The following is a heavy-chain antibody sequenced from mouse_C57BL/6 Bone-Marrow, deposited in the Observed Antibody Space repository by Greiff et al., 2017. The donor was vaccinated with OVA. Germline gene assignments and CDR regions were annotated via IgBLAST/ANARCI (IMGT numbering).Heavy chain of an antibody. V-gene: IGHV3-6*01. CDR1: GYSITSGYY. CDR3: ARDLAAQATAY. CDR2: ISYDGSN. D-gene: IGHD3-2*02. J-gene: IGHJ3*01. Sequence: EVKLMESGPGLVKPSQSLSLTCSVTGYSITSGYYWNWIRQFPGNKLEWMGYISYDGSNNYNPSLKNRISITRDTSKNQFFLKLNSVTTEDTATYYCARDLAAQATAYWGQGTLVTVSA.